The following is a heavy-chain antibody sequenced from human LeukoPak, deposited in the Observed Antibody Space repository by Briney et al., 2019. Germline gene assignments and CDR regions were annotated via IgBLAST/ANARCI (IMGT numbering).Heavy chain of an antibody. J-gene: IGHJ4*02. CDR2: IYYSGST. D-gene: IGHD6-13*01. CDR3: ARGTGGASWNYFDY. V-gene: IGHV4-59*01. CDR1: GGSISSYY. Sequence: SETLSLTCTVSGGSISSYYWSWIRQPPGEGLEWIGYIYYSGSTNYNPSLKSRVTISVDTSKNQFSLKLSSVTAADTAVYYCARGTGGASWNYFDYWGQGTLVTVSS.